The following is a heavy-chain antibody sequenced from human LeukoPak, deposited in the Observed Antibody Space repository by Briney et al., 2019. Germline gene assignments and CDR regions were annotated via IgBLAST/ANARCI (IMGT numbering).Heavy chain of an antibody. CDR2: IGTAGDT. V-gene: IGHV3-13*01. D-gene: IGHD5-12*01. Sequence: GRSLRLSCAASGFTFSSYAMHWVRQATGKGLEWVSAIGTAGDTYYPGSVKGRFTISRENAKNSLYLQMNSLRAGDTAVYYCARVKRGYDRGYYFDYWGQGTLVTVSS. CDR1: GFTFSSYA. CDR3: ARVKRGYDRGYYFDY. J-gene: IGHJ4*02.